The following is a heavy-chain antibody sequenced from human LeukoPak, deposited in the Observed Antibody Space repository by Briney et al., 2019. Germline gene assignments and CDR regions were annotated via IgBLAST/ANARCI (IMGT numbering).Heavy chain of an antibody. V-gene: IGHV1-69*10. CDR2: IIPILGIA. D-gene: IGHD5-18*01. CDR3: ARQNSDTAMVTPFDY. Sequence: GASVKVSCKASGGTFSSYAISWVRQAPGQGLEWMGRIIPILGIANYAQKFQGRVTITADKSTSTAYVELSSLRSEDTAVYYCARQNSDTAMVTPFDYWGQGTLVTVSS. J-gene: IGHJ4*02. CDR1: GGTFSSYA.